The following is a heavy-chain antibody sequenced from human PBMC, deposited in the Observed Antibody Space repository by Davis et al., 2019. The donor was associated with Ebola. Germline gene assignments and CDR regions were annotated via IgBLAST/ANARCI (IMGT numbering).Heavy chain of an antibody. V-gene: IGHV1-69*13. CDR2: IIPIFGTA. J-gene: IGHJ5*02. D-gene: IGHD3-9*01. Sequence: SVKVSCKASGGTFSSYAISWVRQAPGQGLEWMGGIIPIFGTANYAQKFQGRVTITADESTSTAYMELSSLRSEDTAVYYCARVPGYDILTGYNNWFDPWGQGTLVTVSS. CDR1: GGTFSSYA. CDR3: ARVPGYDILTGYNNWFDP.